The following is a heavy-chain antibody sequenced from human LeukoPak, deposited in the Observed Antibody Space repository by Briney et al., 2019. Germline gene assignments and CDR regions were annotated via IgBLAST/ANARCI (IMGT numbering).Heavy chain of an antibody. J-gene: IGHJ4*02. V-gene: IGHV4-59*05. Sequence: GSLRLSCAASGFTFSSYAMSWVRQAPGKGLEWIGSIYYSGSTYYNPSLKSRVTISVDTSKNQFSLKLSSVTAADTAVYYCAANSGYDRGEPFDYWGQGTLVTVSS. CDR3: AANSGYDRGEPFDY. CDR2: IYYSGST. D-gene: IGHD5-12*01. CDR1: GFTFSSYA.